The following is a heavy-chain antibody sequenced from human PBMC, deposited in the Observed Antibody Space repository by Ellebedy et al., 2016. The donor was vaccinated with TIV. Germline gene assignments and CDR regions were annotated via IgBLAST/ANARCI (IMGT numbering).Heavy chain of an antibody. CDR3: ARATAGFDY. Sequence: PGGSLRLSCAASGFTFSSYDMHWVRQGSGNGLEWVSSIGAAGDTYYAGFVKGRVAISREHAKNSLYLQLNNVRVGDTAVYYCARATAGFDYWGQGTLVTVSS. CDR2: IGAAGDT. CDR1: GFTFSSYD. V-gene: IGHV3-13*01. J-gene: IGHJ4*02. D-gene: IGHD1-14*01.